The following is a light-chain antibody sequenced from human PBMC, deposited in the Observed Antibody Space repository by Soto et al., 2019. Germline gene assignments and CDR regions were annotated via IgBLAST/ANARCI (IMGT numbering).Light chain of an antibody. Sequence: EIVMTQSPATLSVSPGERATLSCRASQSVYNNLAWYQQKPGQAPRLLIYGASTRATGIPARFSGSGSGTGFPPTISRLPAGNFSVYFCQPYNNRPPVTFGPGTKVDI. V-gene: IGKV3-15*01. CDR2: GAS. CDR3: QPYNNRPPVT. CDR1: QSVYNN. J-gene: IGKJ3*01.